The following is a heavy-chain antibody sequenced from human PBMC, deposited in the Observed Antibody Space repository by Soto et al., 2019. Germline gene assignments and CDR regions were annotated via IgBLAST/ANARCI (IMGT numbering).Heavy chain of an antibody. CDR1: RLTFNSHY. D-gene: IGHD4-17*01. J-gene: IGHJ4*02. CDR2: INPSGGST. CDR3: ASPLYGDLDY. Sequence: GAPVKVSSKERRLTFNSHYMCWGRQAPGQGLEWMGIINPSGGSTSYAQKFQGRVTMTRDTSTSTVYMELSSLRSEDTAVYYCASPLYGDLDYWGQGTLVTVSS. V-gene: IGHV1-46*02.